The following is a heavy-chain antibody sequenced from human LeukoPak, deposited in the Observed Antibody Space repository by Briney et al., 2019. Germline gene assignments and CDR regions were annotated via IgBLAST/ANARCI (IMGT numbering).Heavy chain of an antibody. D-gene: IGHD2-15*01. CDR3: ARTPPCSGGSCYHFDY. V-gene: IGHV4-59*01. J-gene: IGHJ4*02. CDR2: IYYSGST. Sequence: SETLSLTCTVSGGSISSYYWSWIRQPPGKGLEWIGYIYYSGSTNYNPSLKSRVTISVDTSKNQFSLKLSSVTAADTAVYYCARTPPCSGGSCYHFDYWGQGTLVTVSS. CDR1: GGSISSYY.